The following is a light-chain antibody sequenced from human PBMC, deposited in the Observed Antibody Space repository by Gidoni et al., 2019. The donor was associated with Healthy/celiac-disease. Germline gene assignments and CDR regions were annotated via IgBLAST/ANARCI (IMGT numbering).Light chain of an antibody. CDR1: QGISSY. J-gene: IGKJ4*01. CDR3: QQLNSYPALT. Sequence: DIQLTKSQSYLSASVGDRVTITCRASQGISSYLAWYQHKPGKAPTLLIYAASSLQSGVPARFSGSGSGTEFTLTISSLQPEDFATYYCQQLNSYPALTFGGGTKVEIK. V-gene: IGKV1-9*01. CDR2: AAS.